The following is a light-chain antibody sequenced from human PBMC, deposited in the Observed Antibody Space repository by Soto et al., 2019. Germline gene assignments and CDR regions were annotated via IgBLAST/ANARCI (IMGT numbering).Light chain of an antibody. CDR1: ESVSRN. CDR3: QQYGSSPG. V-gene: IGKV3-15*01. J-gene: IGKJ1*01. Sequence: EVVMTQSPATLSVSPGERATLSCRASESVSRNLAWYQQKPGQAPRLLIYDASTRATGIPDRFSGGGSGTEFTLTISSLQSEDFVVYYCQQYGSSPGFGQGTKVEIK. CDR2: DAS.